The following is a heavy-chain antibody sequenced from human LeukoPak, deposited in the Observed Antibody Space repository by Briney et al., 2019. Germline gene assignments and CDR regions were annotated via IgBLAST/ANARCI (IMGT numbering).Heavy chain of an antibody. V-gene: IGHV4-39*01. Sequence: SETLSLTCTVSGDSIASSVYYWGWIRQPPGKGQEWIGSIYYSGSTYYNPSLKSRVTISVDTSKNQFSLKLSSVTAADTAVYYCTRRDSSGLDYWGQGTLVTVSS. CDR3: TRRDSSGLDY. CDR2: IYYSGST. CDR1: GDSIASSVYY. J-gene: IGHJ4*02. D-gene: IGHD6-19*01.